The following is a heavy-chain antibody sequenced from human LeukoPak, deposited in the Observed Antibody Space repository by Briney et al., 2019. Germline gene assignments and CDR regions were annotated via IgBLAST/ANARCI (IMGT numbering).Heavy chain of an antibody. Sequence: GASVKVSCKAFGYTFTSYGFTWVRQAPGQGLEWMGWISAYNGNTNYAQKLQGRVSMTTDTSTSTAYMELRSLRSDDTAVYYCARVSTQRGDVDFWSGYYQYYYMDVWGKGTTVTVSS. CDR3: ARVSTQRGDVDFWSGYYQYYYMDV. CDR2: ISAYNGNT. J-gene: IGHJ6*03. V-gene: IGHV1-18*01. CDR1: GYTFTSYG. D-gene: IGHD3-3*01.